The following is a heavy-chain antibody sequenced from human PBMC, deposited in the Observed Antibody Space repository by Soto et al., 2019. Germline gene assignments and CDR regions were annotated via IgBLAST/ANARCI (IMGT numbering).Heavy chain of an antibody. D-gene: IGHD6-6*01. Sequence: GGSLRLSCAASGFTFSSYSMNWVRQAPGKGLEWVSYISSSSSTIYYADSVKGRFTISRDNAKNPLYLQMNSLRDEDTAVYYCARPEYSSSSYGMDVWGQGTTVTVSS. CDR3: ARPEYSSSSYGMDV. V-gene: IGHV3-48*02. CDR1: GFTFSSYS. J-gene: IGHJ6*02. CDR2: ISSSSSTI.